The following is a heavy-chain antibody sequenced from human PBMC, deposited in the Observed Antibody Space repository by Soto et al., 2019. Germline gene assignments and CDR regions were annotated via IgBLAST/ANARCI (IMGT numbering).Heavy chain of an antibody. Sequence: GGSLRLSCAASGFTFSSYAMSWVRQAPGKGLEWVSAISGSGGSTYYADSVKGRFTISRDNSKNTLYLQMNSLRAEDTAVYYCAKAIVSTTRMLSLYYFDYWGQGTLVTVSS. D-gene: IGHD2-8*01. V-gene: IGHV3-23*01. CDR3: AKAIVSTTRMLSLYYFDY. CDR2: ISGSGGST. J-gene: IGHJ4*02. CDR1: GFTFSSYA.